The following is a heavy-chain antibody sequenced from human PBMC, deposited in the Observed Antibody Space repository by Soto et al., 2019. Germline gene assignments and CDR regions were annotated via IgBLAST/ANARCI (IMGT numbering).Heavy chain of an antibody. CDR3: AREVSRWEYFFAY. J-gene: IGHJ4*02. CDR2: INPNSGGT. CDR1: GYTFTGYY. D-gene: IGHD1-26*01. V-gene: IGHV1-2*04. Sequence: ASVKVSCTASGYTFTGYYMHWVRQAPGQGLEWMGWINPNSGGTNYAQKFQGWVTMTRDTSISTAYMELSRLRSDDTAVYYCAREVSRWEYFFAYWGQGTLVTVYS.